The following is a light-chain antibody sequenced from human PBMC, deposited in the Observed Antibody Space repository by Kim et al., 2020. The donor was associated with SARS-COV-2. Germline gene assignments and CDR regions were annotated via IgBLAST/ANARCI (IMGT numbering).Light chain of an antibody. V-gene: IGLV1-51*01. Sequence: GQKVTHSCSGSSSNIGNNYVSWYQQLPGTAPKLLIYDNNKRPSGIPDRFSGSKSGTSATLGITGLQTGDEADYYCGTWDSSLSAYVFGTGTKVTVL. CDR3: GTWDSSLSAYV. J-gene: IGLJ1*01. CDR1: SSNIGNNY. CDR2: DNN.